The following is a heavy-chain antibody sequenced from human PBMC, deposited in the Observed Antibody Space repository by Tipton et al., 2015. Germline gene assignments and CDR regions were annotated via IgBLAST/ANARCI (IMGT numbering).Heavy chain of an antibody. V-gene: IGHV3-64*04. CDR1: GFTFSSYS. J-gene: IGHJ4*02. CDR3: ARDRDYSSSWLNY. CDR2: ISSNGYNT. Sequence: SLRLSCAASGFTFSSYSMNWVRQAPGKGLEYVSAISSNGYNTYYADSVKGRFTISRDNSKNTLYLQMNSLRAGDTAVYYCARDRDYSSSWLNYWGQGTLVTVSS. D-gene: IGHD6-13*01.